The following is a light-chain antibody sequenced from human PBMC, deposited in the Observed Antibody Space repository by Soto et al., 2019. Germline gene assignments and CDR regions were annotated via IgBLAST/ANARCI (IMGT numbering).Light chain of an antibody. Sequence: EIVLTQSPGTLSLSPGERATLSCRASQRVSSSYLAWYQQKPGQAPRLLIYGASSRATCIPDRFSGSGSGTDFTLTISRLEPEDFAVYYCQQYGSAPPMYTFGQGTKLEIK. V-gene: IGKV3-20*01. CDR1: QRVSSSY. J-gene: IGKJ2*01. CDR3: QQYGSAPPMYT. CDR2: GAS.